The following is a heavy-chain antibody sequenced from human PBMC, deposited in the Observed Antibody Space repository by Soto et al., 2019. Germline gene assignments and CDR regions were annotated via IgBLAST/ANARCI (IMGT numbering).Heavy chain of an antibody. J-gene: IGHJ4*02. D-gene: IGHD3-10*01. CDR3: ARHAYYGSGSYFDY. Sequence: TSETLSLTCTVSGGSISSSSYYWGWIRQPPGKGLEWIGSFYYSGSTYYNPSLKSRVTISVDTSKNQFSLKLSSVTAADTAVYYCARHAYYGSGSYFDYWGQGTLVTVSS. V-gene: IGHV4-39*01. CDR2: FYYSGST. CDR1: GGSISSSSYY.